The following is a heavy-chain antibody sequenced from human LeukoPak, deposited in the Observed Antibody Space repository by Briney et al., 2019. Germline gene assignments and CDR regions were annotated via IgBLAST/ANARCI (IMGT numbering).Heavy chain of an antibody. D-gene: IGHD3-9*01. J-gene: IGHJ4*02. CDR2: INPSGGST. CDR1: GYIFTGYY. V-gene: IGHV1-46*01. CDR3: ARDPTARAYYDILTGPRGGFDY. Sequence: ASVKVSCKASGYIFTGYYMHWVRQAPGQGLEWMGIINPSGGSTSYAQKFQGRVTMTRDTSTSTVYMELSSLRSEDTAVYYCARDPTARAYYDILTGPRGGFDYWGQGTLVTVSS.